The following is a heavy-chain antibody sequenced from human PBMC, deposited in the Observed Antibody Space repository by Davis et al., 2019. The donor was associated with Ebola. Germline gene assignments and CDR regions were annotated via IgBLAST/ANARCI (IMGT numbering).Heavy chain of an antibody. J-gene: IGHJ4*02. CDR2: ISSGSSTI. V-gene: IGHV3-48*01. D-gene: IGHD6-13*01. CDR1: GFTFSSYN. CDR3: ARDLSWDVDY. Sequence: GESLKISCAASGFTFSSYNMNWVRQAPGKGLEWVSYISSGSSTIYYADSVKGRFTISRDNAKNSLYLQMNSLRAEDTAVYYCARDLSWDVDYWGQGTLVTVSS.